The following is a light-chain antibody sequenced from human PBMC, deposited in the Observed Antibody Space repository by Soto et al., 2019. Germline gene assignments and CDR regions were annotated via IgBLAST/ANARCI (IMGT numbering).Light chain of an antibody. CDR2: GAS. J-gene: IGKJ1*01. CDR1: QSVSSN. CDR3: QQYNNWPLT. Sequence: ETVMTQSPVTLSVSPGERATLSCWARQSVSSNLAWYQQKPGQAPRLLIYGASTRASGIPARFRGSGSGTEFTLTISRLQSEDFAVYHCQQYNNWPLTFGQGTKVEI. V-gene: IGKV3-15*01.